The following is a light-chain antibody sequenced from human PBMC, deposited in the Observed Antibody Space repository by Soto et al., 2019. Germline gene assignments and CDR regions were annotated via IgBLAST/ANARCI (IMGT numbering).Light chain of an antibody. V-gene: IGKV3-20*01. CDR1: QSVNIIY. CDR3: QQYGGSPRT. CDR2: GAS. J-gene: IGKJ1*01. Sequence: IVFTQSPGTLSLSPGERATLSCRASQSVNIIYLAWYQQKPGQAPRLLIYGASSRATGIPDRFSGSGSGTDFTLAISRLEPEDFALYYCQQYGGSPRTFGQGTKVDIK.